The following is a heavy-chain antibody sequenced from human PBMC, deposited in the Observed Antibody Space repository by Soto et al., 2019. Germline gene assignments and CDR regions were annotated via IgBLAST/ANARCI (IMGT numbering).Heavy chain of an antibody. CDR2: IWYDGSNK. CDR3: ARESPPGIAAAGHFDY. J-gene: IGHJ4*02. CDR1: GFTFSSYG. D-gene: IGHD6-13*01. Sequence: GGSLRLSCAASGFTFSSYGMHWVRQAPGKGLEWVAVIWYDGSNKYYADSVKGRFTISRDNSKNTLYLQMNSLRAEDTAVYYCARESPPGIAAAGHFDYWGQGTLVTVSS. V-gene: IGHV3-33*01.